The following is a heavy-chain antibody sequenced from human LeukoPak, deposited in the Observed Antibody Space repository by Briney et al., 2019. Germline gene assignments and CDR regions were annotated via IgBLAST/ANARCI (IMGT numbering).Heavy chain of an antibody. D-gene: IGHD3-9*01. Sequence: GGSLRLSCSASGFTFSSYGMHWVRQAPGKGLEWVAVVWYDGINKYYADSVNGRFTISRDNSKNTLYLQMNSLRAEDTAVYYCARSTSSEYDIYHFDYWGQGTLVTVSS. CDR1: GFTFSSYG. CDR3: ARSTSSEYDIYHFDY. CDR2: VWYDGINK. V-gene: IGHV3-33*01. J-gene: IGHJ4*02.